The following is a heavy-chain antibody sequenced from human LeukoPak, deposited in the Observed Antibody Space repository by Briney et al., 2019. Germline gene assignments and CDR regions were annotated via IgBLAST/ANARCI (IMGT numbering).Heavy chain of an antibody. D-gene: IGHD6-19*01. CDR2: ISVSGGST. CDR3: AKDLVYPRTVVIIGRAVAGSTGVY. V-gene: IGHV3-23*01. Sequence: GRSLRLSCAASGFTFSSYAMSWVREAPGKGLEWVSAISVSGGSTYYAASAKGRFTVSRDNSKNRLYLQMNSLRAEDTAVYYCAKDLVYPRTVVIIGRAVAGSTGVYWRQGTLVTVSS. CDR1: GFTFSSYA. J-gene: IGHJ4*02.